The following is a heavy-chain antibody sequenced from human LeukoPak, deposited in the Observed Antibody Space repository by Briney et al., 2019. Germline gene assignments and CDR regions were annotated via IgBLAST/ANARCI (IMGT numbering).Heavy chain of an antibody. V-gene: IGHV1-8*02. Sequence: ASVKVSCKASDYRFASYGITWVRQATGQGLEWMGWMNPNSGNTGYAQKFQGRVTMTRNTSISTAYMELSSLRSEDTAVYYCAVSSSWYDYWGQGTLVTVSS. D-gene: IGHD6-13*01. CDR1: DYRFASYG. CDR3: AVSSSWYDY. CDR2: MNPNSGNT. J-gene: IGHJ4*02.